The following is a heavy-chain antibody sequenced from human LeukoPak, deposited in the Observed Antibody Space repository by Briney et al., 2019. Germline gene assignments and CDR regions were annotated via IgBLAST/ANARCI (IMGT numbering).Heavy chain of an antibody. V-gene: IGHV3-30*18. CDR2: ISYDGSNK. CDR3: AKVLYARITMIVVGIDY. J-gene: IGHJ4*02. D-gene: IGHD3-22*01. CDR1: GFTFSSYG. Sequence: PGGSLRLSCAASGFTFSSYGMHWVRQAPGKGLEWVAVISYDGSNKYYADSVKGRFTISRDNSKNTLYLQMNSLRAEDTAVYYCAKVLYARITMIVVGIDYWGQGTLVTVSS.